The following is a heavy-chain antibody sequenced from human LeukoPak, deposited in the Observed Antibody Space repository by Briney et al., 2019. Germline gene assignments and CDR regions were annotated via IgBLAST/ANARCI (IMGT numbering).Heavy chain of an antibody. J-gene: IGHJ4*02. Sequence: GGSLRLSCAASGFTFSNYGMHWVRQAPGKGLEWVAVIWFDGINKYYADSVRGRFTISRDNSKNTLYLQMSSLRAEDTAVYYCARDRGVAAHLDYWGQGTLVTVSS. CDR1: GFTFSNYG. D-gene: IGHD5-12*01. CDR2: IWFDGINK. V-gene: IGHV3-33*01. CDR3: ARDRGVAAHLDY.